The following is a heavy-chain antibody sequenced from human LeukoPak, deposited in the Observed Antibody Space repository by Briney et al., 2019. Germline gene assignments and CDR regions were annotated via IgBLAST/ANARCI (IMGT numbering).Heavy chain of an antibody. J-gene: IGHJ5*02. V-gene: IGHV3-48*03. D-gene: IGHD3-16*01. CDR1: GFTFSNYE. CDR3: ARSASYGANWFDP. Sequence: GGSLRLSCVASGFTFSNYEMNWIRQAPGKGLEWVSYTGRSEAARYYADSVKGRFIITRDNAKTTIYLQMNSLKVEDTAVYYCARSASYGANWFDPWGQGTLVTVSS. CDR2: TGRSEAAR.